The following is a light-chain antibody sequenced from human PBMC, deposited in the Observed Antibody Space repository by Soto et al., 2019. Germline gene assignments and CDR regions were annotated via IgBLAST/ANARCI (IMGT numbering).Light chain of an antibody. CDR2: DAS. V-gene: IGKV3-11*01. CDR3: QHRSNWPLT. J-gene: IGKJ4*01. Sequence: EIVLTQSPATLSLSPGERATLSCRASQSVSSYLAWYQQKPGQAPRLLIYDASNRATGIPARFSGSGSGTDFTLTINSLEPEDFAVYYCQHRSNWPLTFGGGTQVEIK. CDR1: QSVSSY.